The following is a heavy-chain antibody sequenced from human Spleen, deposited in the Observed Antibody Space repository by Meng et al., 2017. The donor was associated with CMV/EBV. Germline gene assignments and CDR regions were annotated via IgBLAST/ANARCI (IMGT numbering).Heavy chain of an antibody. J-gene: IGHJ5*02. CDR3: ARDLNTIFGVGNWFDP. V-gene: IGHV3-21*01. D-gene: IGHD3-3*01. CDR2: ISSSSSYI. CDR1: FTFSSDS. Sequence: FTFSSDSMSWVRQAPGKGLEWVSSISSSSSYIYYAGSVEGRFTISRDNAKNSLYLQMNSLRAEDTAVYYCARDLNTIFGVGNWFDPWGQGTLVTVSS.